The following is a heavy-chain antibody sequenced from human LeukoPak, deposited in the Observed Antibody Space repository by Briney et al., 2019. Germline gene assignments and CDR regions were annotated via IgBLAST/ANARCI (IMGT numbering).Heavy chain of an antibody. CDR1: GGSISSDYFY. V-gene: IGHV4-31*03. Sequence: PSETLSLTCTVSGGSISSDYFYWSWIRQHPGKGLEWIGYIYYSGSTYYNPSLKSRVTISVDTSKNQSSLKLSSVTAADTAVYYCARIPLGPDGYNSRWGQGTLVTVSS. CDR3: ARIPLGPDGYNSR. J-gene: IGHJ4*02. D-gene: IGHD5-24*01. CDR2: IYYSGST.